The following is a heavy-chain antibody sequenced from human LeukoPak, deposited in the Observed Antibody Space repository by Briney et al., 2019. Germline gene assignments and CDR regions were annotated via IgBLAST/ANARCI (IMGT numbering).Heavy chain of an antibody. D-gene: IGHD2-2*01. V-gene: IGHV3-23*01. J-gene: IGHJ4*02. CDR1: GFTFSNYA. CDR3: ANWIEGRYEKFDY. CDR2: ISGSGDRT. Sequence: GGSLRLSCAAPGFTFSNYAMSWVRQAAGKGLEWVSTISGSGDRTYYADSVKGRFTISRDNSMNTLYLQMTSLRVEDTAVYYCANWIEGRYEKFDYWGQGTLVTVSS.